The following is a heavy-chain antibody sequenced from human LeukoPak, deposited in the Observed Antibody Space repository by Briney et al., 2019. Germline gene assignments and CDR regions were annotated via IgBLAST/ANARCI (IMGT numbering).Heavy chain of an antibody. Sequence: SETLSLTCAVSGGSISSGGYSWSWIRQPPGKGLEWIGYIYHSGSTYYNPSLKSRVTISVDTSKNQFSLKLSSVTAADTAVYYCARGKPVTTLSSYFDYWGQGTLVTVSS. V-gene: IGHV4-30-2*05. CDR3: ARGKPVTTLSSYFDY. CDR2: IYHSGST. J-gene: IGHJ4*02. CDR1: GGSISSGGYS. D-gene: IGHD4-17*01.